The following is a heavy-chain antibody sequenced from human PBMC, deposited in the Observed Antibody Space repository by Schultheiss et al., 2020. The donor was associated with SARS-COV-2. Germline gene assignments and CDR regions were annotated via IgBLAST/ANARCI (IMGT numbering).Heavy chain of an antibody. CDR2: INHSGST. CDR3: AKDLRIAVAGSFDY. V-gene: IGHV4-34*01. J-gene: IGHJ4*02. D-gene: IGHD6-19*01. CDR1: GGSISSYY. Sequence: GSLRLSCTVSGGSISSYYWSWIRQPAGKGLEWIGEINHSGSTNYNPSLKSRVTISVDTSKNQFSLKLSSVTAADTAVYYCAKDLRIAVAGSFDYWGQGTLVTVSS.